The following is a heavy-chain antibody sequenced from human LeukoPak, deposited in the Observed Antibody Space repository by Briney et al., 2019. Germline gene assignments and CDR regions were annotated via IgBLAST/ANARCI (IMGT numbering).Heavy chain of an antibody. CDR1: GFTFSSYG. CDR2: INPNSGGT. J-gene: IGHJ3*02. V-gene: IGHV1-2*02. D-gene: IGHD1-7*01. CDR3: ARVRELIIHGGAFDI. Sequence: PGRSLRLSCAASGFTFSSYGMHWVRQAPGQGLEWMGWINPNSGGTNYAQKFQGRVTMTRDTSISTAYMELSRLRSDDTAVYYCARVRELIIHGGAFDIWGQGTMVTVSS.